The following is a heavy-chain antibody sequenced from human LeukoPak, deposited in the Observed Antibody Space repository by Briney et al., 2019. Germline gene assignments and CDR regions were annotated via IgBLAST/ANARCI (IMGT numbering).Heavy chain of an antibody. J-gene: IGHJ4*02. D-gene: IGHD1-26*01. V-gene: IGHV3-9*01. CDR3: ARGDTGTPGY. Sequence: GGSLRLSCAASGFTFDDYAMHWVRQAPGKGLGWVSGISWNSGSIGYADSVKGRFTNSRDNAKNTLFLQMNSLRAEDTAVYYCARGDTGTPGYWGQGTLVTVSS. CDR2: ISWNSGSI. CDR1: GFTFDDYA.